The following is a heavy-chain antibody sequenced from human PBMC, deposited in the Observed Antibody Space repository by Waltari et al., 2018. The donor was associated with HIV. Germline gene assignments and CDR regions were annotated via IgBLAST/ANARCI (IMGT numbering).Heavy chain of an antibody. CDR3: ARDHYYGSSGYYSDY. J-gene: IGHJ4*02. CDR2: ISGYNGDT. D-gene: IGHD3-22*01. V-gene: IGHV1-18*01. CDR1: GYTFTNYG. Sequence: QVHLVQSGAELRKPGASVTVSCKASGYTFTNYGITGVRQAPGQGLEWMGWISGYNGDTKDAQKVRGRVTMTTDTSTSTAYLEMGSLRFDDTAVYYCARDHYYGSSGYYSDYWGQGTLVTVSS.